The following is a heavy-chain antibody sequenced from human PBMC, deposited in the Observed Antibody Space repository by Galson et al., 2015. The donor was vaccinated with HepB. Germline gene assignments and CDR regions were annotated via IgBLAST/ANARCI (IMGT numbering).Heavy chain of an antibody. CDR3: ILLPGY. D-gene: IGHD1-26*01. CDR1: GFTFSDSV. Sequence: SLRLSCAASGFTFSDSVMHWVRQASGKGLEWVGRIRSKASSYATAYAASVKGRFTISRDDSKNTAYLQMNSLKTEDTAVYYCILLPGYWGQGTLVTVSS. J-gene: IGHJ4*02. CDR2: IRSKASSYAT. V-gene: IGHV3-73*01.